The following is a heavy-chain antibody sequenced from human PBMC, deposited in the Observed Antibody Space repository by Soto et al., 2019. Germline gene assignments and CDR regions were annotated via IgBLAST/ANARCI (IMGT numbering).Heavy chain of an antibody. V-gene: IGHV3-11*01. J-gene: IGHJ4*02. CDR1: GFPFSYYY. CDR2: ISSSGSTI. D-gene: IGHD3-22*01. Sequence: GGSLGLSCPASGFPFSYYYMSLIRPAPGKGLEWVSYISSSGSTIYYADSVKGRFTISRDNAKNSLYLQMNSLRAEDTAVYYCARDTDYYDSSGYPSWGKGTLVTVS. CDR3: ARDTDYYDSSGYPS.